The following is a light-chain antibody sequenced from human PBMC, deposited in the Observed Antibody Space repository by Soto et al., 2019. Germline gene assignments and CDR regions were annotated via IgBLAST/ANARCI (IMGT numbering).Light chain of an antibody. CDR1: SSDVGGYNY. J-gene: IGLJ1*01. Sequence: QSVLTQPRSVSGAPGQSVTISCTGTSSDVGGYNYVYWYQQHPGKAPKLMIYDISKRPSGVPDRFSGSKSGNTASLTISGLQAEDEADYYCCSYAGSYSLYVFGTGTKLTVL. V-gene: IGLV2-11*01. CDR2: DIS. CDR3: CSYAGSYSLYV.